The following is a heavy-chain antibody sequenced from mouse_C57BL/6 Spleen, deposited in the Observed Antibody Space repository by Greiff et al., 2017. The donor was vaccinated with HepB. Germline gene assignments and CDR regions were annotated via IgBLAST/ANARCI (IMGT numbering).Heavy chain of an antibody. J-gene: IGHJ2*01. CDR1: GFTFSSYT. CDR2: ISGGGGNT. V-gene: IGHV5-9*01. Sequence: EVQGVESGGGLVKPGGSLKLSCAASGFTFSSYTMSWVRQTPEKRLEWVATISGGGGNTYYPDSVKGRFTISRDNAKNTLYLQMSSLRSEDTALYYCARRNLAFFDYWGQGTTLTVSS. CDR3: ARRNLAFFDY.